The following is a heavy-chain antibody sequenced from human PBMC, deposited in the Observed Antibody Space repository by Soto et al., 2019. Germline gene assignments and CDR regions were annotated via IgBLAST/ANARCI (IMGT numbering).Heavy chain of an antibody. CDR2: IYWDNGK. CDR3: VHGRRVALLSQSYDGFTSSCAVGV. Sequence: QITLKESGPTLVKSTQTLTLTCSFSGFSLSDTGVAVGWIRQPPGKALEWLTFIYWDNGKRYRPSLKTRLTITKHTSRSQVVLTMTNLDPVVTATYSCVHGRRVALLSQSYDGFTSSCAVGVWGRGTTVTVSS. CDR1: GFSLSDTGVA. J-gene: IGHJ6*02. D-gene: IGHD6-19*01. V-gene: IGHV2-5*02.